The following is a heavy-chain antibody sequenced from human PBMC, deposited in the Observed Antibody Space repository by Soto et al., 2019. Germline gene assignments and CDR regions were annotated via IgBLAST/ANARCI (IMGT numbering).Heavy chain of an antibody. V-gene: IGHV5-51*01. J-gene: IGHJ4*02. Sequence: GESLKISCKGSGYKFIDYWIGWVRQVPGKGLEWMGIIYPGDFDIKYGPSFQGQVTISADKSITTVYLQLNNLKTSDTATYYCARSYGGEYFDSRSYYYAYWGQGTQVTVS. CDR2: IYPGDFDI. CDR1: GYKFIDYW. CDR3: ARSYGGEYFDSRSYYYAY. D-gene: IGHD3-22*01.